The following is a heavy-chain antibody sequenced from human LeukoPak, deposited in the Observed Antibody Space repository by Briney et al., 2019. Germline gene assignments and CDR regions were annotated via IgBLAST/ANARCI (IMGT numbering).Heavy chain of an antibody. CDR1: GFTFSSYA. CDR2: ISGSGGST. V-gene: IGHV3-23*01. Sequence: PGGSLRLSCAASGFTFSSYAMSWVRQAPGKGLEWVSAISGSGGSTYYADSVKGRFTISRDNSKNTLYLQMNSLRAEDTAVYYCAKGLTYRYYYGMDVWGQGTTVTVSS. D-gene: IGHD2/OR15-2a*01. J-gene: IGHJ6*02. CDR3: AKGLTYRYYYGMDV.